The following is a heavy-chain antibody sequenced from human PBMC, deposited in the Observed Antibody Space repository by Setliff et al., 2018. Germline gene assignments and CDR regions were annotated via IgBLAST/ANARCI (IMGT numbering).Heavy chain of an antibody. J-gene: IGHJ4*02. CDR3: ARSLGSGSYYNSRSYYSDY. D-gene: IGHD3-10*01. CDR2: IDPSGNT. CDR1: GDSISSGINY. V-gene: IGHV4-61*09. Sequence: SETLSLTCTVSGDSISSGINYWSWIRQPAGKGLEWIGHIDPSGNTNYSPSLKSRVTISGDTSKNQFSLKLTSVTAADTAVYYCARSLGSGSYYNSRSYYSDYWGQGTLVTVSS.